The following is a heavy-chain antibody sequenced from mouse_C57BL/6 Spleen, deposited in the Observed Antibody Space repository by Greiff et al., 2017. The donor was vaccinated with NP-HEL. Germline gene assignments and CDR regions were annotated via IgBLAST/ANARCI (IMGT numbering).Heavy chain of an antibody. CDR3: ARGDLLWLRRFDY. D-gene: IGHD2-2*01. CDR2: ISYDGSN. CDR1: GYSITSGYY. J-gene: IGHJ2*01. Sequence: VQLKESGPGLVKPSQSLSLTCSVTGYSITSGYYWNWIRQFPGNNLEWMGYISYDGSNNYNPSLKNRISITRDTSKNQFFLKLNSVTTEDTATYYCARGDLLWLRRFDYWGQGTTLTVSS. V-gene: IGHV3-6*01.